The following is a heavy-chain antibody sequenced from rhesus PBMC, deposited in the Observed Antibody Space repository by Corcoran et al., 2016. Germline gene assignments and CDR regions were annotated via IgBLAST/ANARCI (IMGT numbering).Heavy chain of an antibody. CDR1: GGSISRSY. D-gene: IGHD2-21*01. V-gene: IGHV4-169*01. J-gene: IGHJ4*01. Sequence: QLQLQESGPGLVKPSETLSVTCAVSGGSISRSYWSWIRQAPGKGLEWIGYIYGSGSSTNYNPSLKSRVTLSVDTSKNQLSLKLSSVTAADTAVYYCARSAVLVVVATGFFDYWGQGVLVTVSS. CDR3: ARSAVLVVVATGFFDY. CDR2: IYGSGSST.